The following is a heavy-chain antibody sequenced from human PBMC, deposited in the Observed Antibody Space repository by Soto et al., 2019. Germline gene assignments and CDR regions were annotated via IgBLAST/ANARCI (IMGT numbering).Heavy chain of an antibody. CDR2: IIPMLSMS. J-gene: IGHJ4*02. D-gene: IGHD3-10*01. Sequence: QVQLVQSGAEVEKSGSSVRVSCKASGGTFNSYTLSWVRQAPGQRLEWMGRIIPMLSMSTYAQKFQGRVSIIADKSTNTVYLDLSSLRSDDTAIYYCATSYGSGSRPFDYWGQGTLVTVSS. CDR1: GGTFNSYT. CDR3: ATSYGSGSRPFDY. V-gene: IGHV1-69*02.